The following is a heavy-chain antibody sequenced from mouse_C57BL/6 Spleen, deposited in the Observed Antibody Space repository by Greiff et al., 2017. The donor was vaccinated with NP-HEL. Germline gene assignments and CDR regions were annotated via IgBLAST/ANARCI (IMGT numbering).Heavy chain of an antibody. CDR1: GYTFTSYG. V-gene: IGHV1-81*01. J-gene: IGHJ2*01. D-gene: IGHD1-1*01. Sequence: QVQLKQSGAELARPGASVKLSCKASGYTFTSYGISWVKQRTGQGLEWIGEIYPRSGNTYYNEKFKGKATLTADKSSSTAYMELRSLTSEDSAVYFCARNDYGSSYYFDYWGQGTTLTVSS. CDR3: ARNDYGSSYYFDY. CDR2: IYPRSGNT.